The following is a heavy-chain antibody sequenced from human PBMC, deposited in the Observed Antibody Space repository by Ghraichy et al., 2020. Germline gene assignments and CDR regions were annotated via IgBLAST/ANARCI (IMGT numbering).Heavy chain of an antibody. V-gene: IGHV4-61*02. CDR3: ARGTVAGTSLLDY. CDR2: IYTSGST. CDR1: GGSISSGSYY. J-gene: IGHJ4*02. D-gene: IGHD6-19*01. Sequence: SETLSLTCTVSGGSISSGSYYWSWIRQPAGKGLEWIGRIYTSGSTNYNPSLKSRVTISVDTSKNQFSLKLSSVTAADTAVYYCARGTVAGTSLLDYWGQGTLVTVSS.